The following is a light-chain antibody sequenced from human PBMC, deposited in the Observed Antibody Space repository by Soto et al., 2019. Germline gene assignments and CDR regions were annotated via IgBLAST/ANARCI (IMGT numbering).Light chain of an antibody. CDR2: EVN. CDR3: SSYAGNDNNV. J-gene: IGLJ1*01. Sequence: QSALTQPPSASGSPGQSVTISCTGTSSDIGAYNYVSWYQQHPGKVPQLLIYEVNKRPSGVPGRFSGSKSGNTASLTVSGLQVEDEADYYCSSYAGNDNNVFGTGTKVTVL. CDR1: SSDIGAYNY. V-gene: IGLV2-8*01.